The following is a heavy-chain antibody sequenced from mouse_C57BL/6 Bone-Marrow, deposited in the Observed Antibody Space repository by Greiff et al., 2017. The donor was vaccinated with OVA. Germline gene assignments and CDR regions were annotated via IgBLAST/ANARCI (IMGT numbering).Heavy chain of an antibody. D-gene: IGHD2-1*01. J-gene: IGHJ2*01. Sequence: EVKLVESGGDLVKPGGSLKLSCAASGFTFSSYGMSWVRQTPDKRLEWVATISSGGSYTYYPDSVKGRFTISRENAKNTLYLQMSSLKSEDTAMYYCARQDYGNYDYFDYWGQGTTLTVSS. CDR2: ISSGGSYT. V-gene: IGHV5-6*02. CDR1: GFTFSSYG. CDR3: ARQDYGNYDYFDY.